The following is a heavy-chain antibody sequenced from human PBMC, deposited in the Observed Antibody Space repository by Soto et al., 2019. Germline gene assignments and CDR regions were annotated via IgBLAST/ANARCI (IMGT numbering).Heavy chain of an antibody. D-gene: IGHD3-10*01. J-gene: IGHJ4*02. V-gene: IGHV3-33*01. CDR1: GFTFSLYG. CDR2: IWYDGSDK. CDR3: ARDRFFGSASDY. Sequence: QVQLVESGGGVVQPGRSLRLSCAASGFTFSLYGMHWVRQAPGKGLEWVAVIWYDGSDKYYADSVKGRFTISRDNSKNTLSLQMNSLRAEDTAVYYCARDRFFGSASDYWGQGTLVTVSS.